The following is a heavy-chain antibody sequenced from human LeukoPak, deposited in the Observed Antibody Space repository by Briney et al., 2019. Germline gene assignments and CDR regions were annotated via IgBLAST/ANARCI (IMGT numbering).Heavy chain of an antibody. V-gene: IGHV4-34*01. Sequence: PSETLSLTCGVYSGSFSGYYWTWFRQPPGKGLEWIGEFNHSWGAKYNPSLKSRATISVDTSMNHLSLSLNSVTAADTAVYYCAASLWFGIYPDYWGQGSLVTVSS. CDR1: SGSFSGYY. CDR2: FNHSWGA. J-gene: IGHJ4*02. CDR3: AASLWFGIYPDY. D-gene: IGHD3-10*01.